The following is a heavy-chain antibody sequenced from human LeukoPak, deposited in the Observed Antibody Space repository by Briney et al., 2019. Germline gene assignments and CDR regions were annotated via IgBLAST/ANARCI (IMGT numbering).Heavy chain of an antibody. V-gene: IGHV3-33*01. CDR1: GFTFSSYG. Sequence: GRSLRLSCAASGFTFSSYGMHWVRQAPGKGLEWVAVIWYDGSNKYYADSVKGRFTISRDNSKNTLYLQMNSLRAEDTAVYYCAIGDDSGYYDYFDYWGQGALVTVSS. CDR2: IWYDGSNK. J-gene: IGHJ4*02. D-gene: IGHD3-22*01. CDR3: AIGDDSGYYDYFDY.